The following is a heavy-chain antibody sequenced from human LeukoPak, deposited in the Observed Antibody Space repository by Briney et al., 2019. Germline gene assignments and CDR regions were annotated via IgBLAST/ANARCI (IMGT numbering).Heavy chain of an antibody. J-gene: IGHJ4*02. D-gene: IGHD2-21*01. CDR3: ARESFDFGGGFDY. V-gene: IGHV4-34*01. Sequence: SETLSLTCAVYGGSFSGYYWSWIRRPPGKGLEWIGEINHSGSTNYNPSLKSRVTISVDTSKNQFSLKLSSVTAADTAVYYCARESFDFGGGFDYWGQGTLVTVSS. CDR1: GGSFSGYY. CDR2: INHSGST.